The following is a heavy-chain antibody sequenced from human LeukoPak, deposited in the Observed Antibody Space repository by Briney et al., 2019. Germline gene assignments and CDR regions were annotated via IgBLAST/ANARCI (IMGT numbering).Heavy chain of an antibody. CDR3: ASANLRFLGGPHAFDI. D-gene: IGHD3-3*01. V-gene: IGHV4-59*08. CDR1: GGSISGYY. CDR2: IYYSGST. J-gene: IGHJ3*02. Sequence: SETLSLTCSVSGGSISGYYWSWIRQPPGKGLEWIGYIYYSGSTNYNPSLKSRITISVDTSKNQFSLKLSSVTAADTAVYYCASANLRFLGGPHAFDIWGQGTMVTVSS.